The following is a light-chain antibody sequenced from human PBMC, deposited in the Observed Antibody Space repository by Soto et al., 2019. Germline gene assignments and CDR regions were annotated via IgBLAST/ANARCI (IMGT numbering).Light chain of an antibody. CDR2: LNSDGSH. J-gene: IGLJ2*01. Sequence: QPVLTQSPSASASLGASVKLTCTLSSGHSTYAIAWHQQQPEKGPRYLMKLNSDGSHSKGDGIPDRFSGHGSGAERYLTISSLQSEDEADYYCQTWGTGIQVIFGGGTKLTVL. CDR1: SGHSTYA. CDR3: QTWGTGIQVI. V-gene: IGLV4-69*01.